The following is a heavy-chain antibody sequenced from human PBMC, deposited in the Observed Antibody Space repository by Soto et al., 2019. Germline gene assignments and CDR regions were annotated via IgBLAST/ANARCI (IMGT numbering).Heavy chain of an antibody. Sequence: ASVKVSCKASGYTFTSYVMHWVRQAPGQRLEWMGWINAGNGNTKYSQKFQGRVTITRDTSASTAYMELSSLRSEDTAVYYCARERYYDSSGYYYEGAFDIWGQGTMVTVSS. CDR3: ARERYYDSSGYYYEGAFDI. D-gene: IGHD3-22*01. CDR2: INAGNGNT. CDR1: GYTFTSYV. J-gene: IGHJ3*02. V-gene: IGHV1-3*01.